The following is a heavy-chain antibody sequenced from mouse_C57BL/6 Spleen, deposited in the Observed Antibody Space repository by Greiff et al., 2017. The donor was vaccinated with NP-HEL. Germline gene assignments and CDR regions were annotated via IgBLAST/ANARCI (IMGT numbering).Heavy chain of an antibody. CDR3: ARGGIYCYDGHWYFDV. V-gene: IGHV14-3*01. CDR1: GFNITNTY. Sequence: EVKLQQSVAELVRPGASVKLSCTASGFNITNTYMHWVKQRPEQGLEWIGRIDPANGNTKYAPKFQGKATITADTSSNTAYLQLSSLTSEDTAIYYCARGGIYCYDGHWYFDVWGTGTTVTVSS. J-gene: IGHJ1*03. CDR2: IDPANGNT. D-gene: IGHD2-3*01.